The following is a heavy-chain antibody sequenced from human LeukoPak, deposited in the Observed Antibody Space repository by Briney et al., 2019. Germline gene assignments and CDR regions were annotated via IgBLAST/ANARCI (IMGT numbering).Heavy chain of an antibody. Sequence: PGGSLRLSCAASGFTFSSYYMHWVRQAPGKGLEWVSSISSSSYIFYADSVKGRFTISRDNAKNSLYLQMNSLRAEDTAVYYCARGSSGHDCWGQGTLVTVSS. CDR1: GFTFSSYY. CDR3: ARGSSGHDC. J-gene: IGHJ4*02. CDR2: ISSSSYI. V-gene: IGHV3-21*01. D-gene: IGHD3-22*01.